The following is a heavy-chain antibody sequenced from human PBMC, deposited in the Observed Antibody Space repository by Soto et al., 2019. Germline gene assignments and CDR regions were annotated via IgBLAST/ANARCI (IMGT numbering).Heavy chain of an antibody. Sequence: QVQLVESGGGVVQPGRSLRLSCAASGFTFSSYGMHWVRQAPGKGLEWVAVISYDGSNKYYADSVKGRFTISRDNSKNTLYLQMNSLRAEDTAVYYCAKGGWEWQWLPRGEWFDPWGQGTLVTVSS. CDR1: GFTFSSYG. CDR2: ISYDGSNK. D-gene: IGHD6-19*01. CDR3: AKGGWEWQWLPRGEWFDP. V-gene: IGHV3-30*18. J-gene: IGHJ5*02.